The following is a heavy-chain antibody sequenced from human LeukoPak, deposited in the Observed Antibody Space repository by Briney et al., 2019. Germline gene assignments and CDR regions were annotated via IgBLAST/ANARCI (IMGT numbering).Heavy chain of an antibody. CDR1: GFTFSSYE. D-gene: IGHD3-10*01. Sequence: GGSLKLSCEASGFTFSSYEMNWVRQAPGKGLEGVSYISSSGSTIYYADSVKGRFTISRDNAKNSLYLQMNSLRAEDTAVYYCARDPAGFGESPYYMDVWGKGTTVTISS. CDR3: ARDPAGFGESPYYMDV. J-gene: IGHJ6*03. CDR2: ISSSGSTI. V-gene: IGHV3-48*03.